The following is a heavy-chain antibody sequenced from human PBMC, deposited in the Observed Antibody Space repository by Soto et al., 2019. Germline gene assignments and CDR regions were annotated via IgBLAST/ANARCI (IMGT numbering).Heavy chain of an antibody. J-gene: IGHJ3*02. V-gene: IGHV1-18*01. CDR2: ISAYNGNT. D-gene: IGHD3-22*01. Sequence: GASVKVSCKASGYTFTSYGISWVRQAPGQGLEWMGWISAYNGNTNYAQKLQGRVTMTTDTSTSTAYMELRSLRSDDTAVYYCAKQYYYDSSGYYSAFDIWGQGTMVTVSS. CDR1: GYTFTSYG. CDR3: AKQYYYDSSGYYSAFDI.